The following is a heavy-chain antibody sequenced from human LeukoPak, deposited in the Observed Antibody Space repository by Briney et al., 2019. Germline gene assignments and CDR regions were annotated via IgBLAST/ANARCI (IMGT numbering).Heavy chain of an antibody. CDR2: FDPEDGET. CDR3: ATPVARNYYFDY. J-gene: IGHJ4*02. V-gene: IGHV1-24*01. CDR1: GYTLTELS. D-gene: IGHD5-12*01. Sequence: GASEKVSCKVSGYTLTELSMHWVRQAPGKGLEWMGGFDPEDGETIYAQKFQGRVTMTEDTSTDTAYMELSSLRSEDTAVYYCATPVARNYYFDYWGQGTLVTVSS.